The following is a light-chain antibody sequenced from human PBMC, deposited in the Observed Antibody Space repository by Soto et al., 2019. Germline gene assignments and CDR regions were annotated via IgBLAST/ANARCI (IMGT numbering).Light chain of an antibody. Sequence: DFQMTQSPSTXSASVGDGVTITCRASETITTSLAWYQQQPGTAPKVLIYDASTLESGVPSRFSGSGSGTEFTLTISSLQPADFATYYCQQYGSYPRTFGQGTKVDIK. CDR3: QQYGSYPRT. CDR2: DAS. CDR1: ETITTS. J-gene: IGKJ1*01. V-gene: IGKV1-5*01.